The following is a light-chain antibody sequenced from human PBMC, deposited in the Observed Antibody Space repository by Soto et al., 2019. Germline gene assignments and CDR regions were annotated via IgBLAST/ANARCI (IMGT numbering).Light chain of an antibody. CDR1: QSISSS. CDR2: GAS. V-gene: IGKV3-15*01. CDR3: QQYNNGPTYT. J-gene: IGKJ2*01. Sequence: EIVMTQSPATLSVSPGERATLSCRASQSISSSLAWYQQKPGQAPRLLIYGASTRATGIPARFSGSGSGTAFSPLISSLQSEDVAVYYCQQYNNGPTYTFGQGTKLEIK.